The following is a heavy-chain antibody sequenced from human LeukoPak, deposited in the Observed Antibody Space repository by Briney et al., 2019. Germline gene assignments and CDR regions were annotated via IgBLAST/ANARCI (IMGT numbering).Heavy chain of an antibody. D-gene: IGHD2-2*01. CDR1: GYTFTGYY. J-gene: IGHJ4*02. V-gene: IGHV1-2*06. Sequence: ASVKVSCKASGYTFTGYYMHWVRQAPGQGLEWMGRINLNGGDTNYAQKFQGRVTMASDTSISTAYMELNSLMSDDTAVYYCVRVGFTTSWSNFDYWGQGTLVTVSS. CDR3: VRVGFTTSWSNFDY. CDR2: INLNGGDT.